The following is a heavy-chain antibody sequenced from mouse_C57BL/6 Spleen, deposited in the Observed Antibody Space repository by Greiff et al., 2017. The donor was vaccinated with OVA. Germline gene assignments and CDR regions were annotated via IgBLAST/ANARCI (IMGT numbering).Heavy chain of an antibody. CDR3: ARVGGIYYGSSPFAY. V-gene: IGHV1-26*01. D-gene: IGHD1-1*01. CDR2: INPNNGGT. CDR1: GYTFTDYY. Sequence: VQLQQSGPELVKPGASVKISCKASGYTFTDYYMNWVKQSHGKSLEWIGDINPNNGGTSYNQKLKGKATLTVDKSSSTAYMELRSLTSEDSAVYYCARVGGIYYGSSPFAYWGQGTLVTVSA. J-gene: IGHJ3*01.